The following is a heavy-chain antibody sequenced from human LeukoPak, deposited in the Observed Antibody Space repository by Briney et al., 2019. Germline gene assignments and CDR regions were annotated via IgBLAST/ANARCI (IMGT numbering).Heavy chain of an antibody. CDR1: GYTFTNFG. CDR2: ISAYNGNT. Sequence: ASVKVSCKGSGYTFTNFGISWVRQAPGQGLEWMGWISAYNGNTNYAQRLQGRVTMTTDTSTSTAYMELRSLRSDDTAVYYCARDRDYGDYNTQDLFVYWGQGTPVTVSS. CDR3: ARDRDYGDYNTQDLFVY. D-gene: IGHD4-17*01. J-gene: IGHJ4*02. V-gene: IGHV1-18*01.